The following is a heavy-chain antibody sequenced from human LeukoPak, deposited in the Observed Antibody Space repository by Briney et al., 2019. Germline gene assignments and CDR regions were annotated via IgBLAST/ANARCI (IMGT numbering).Heavy chain of an antibody. CDR3: ARADYYDSSGAPFDP. Sequence: GGSLRLSCAASGLTFSSYWVTWVRQAPGKGLEWVATIKYDGSETYYVDPVRGRFSISRDNAKNSLYLQMNSLRAEDTAVYYCARADYYDSSGAPFDPWGQGTLVTVSS. J-gene: IGHJ5*02. CDR2: IKYDGSET. V-gene: IGHV3-7*02. CDR1: GLTFSSYW. D-gene: IGHD3-22*01.